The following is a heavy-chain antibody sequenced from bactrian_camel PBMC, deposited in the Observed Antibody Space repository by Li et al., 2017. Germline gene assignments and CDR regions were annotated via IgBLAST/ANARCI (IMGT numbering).Heavy chain of an antibody. V-gene: IGHV3S40*01. J-gene: IGHJ4*01. Sequence: QLVESGGGLVQPGWSLRLFCTASGFTFSSYDMSWVRQAPGKGLEWVSSINSGGDSTYYAESVKGRFTISRDNAKNTVYLQLNSLKTEDMAMYYCAKDLEYYVDGFFPNEYGCWGQGTQVTVS. CDR2: INSGGDST. CDR1: GFTFSSYD. D-gene: IGHD1*01. CDR3: AKDLEYYVDGFFPNEYGC.